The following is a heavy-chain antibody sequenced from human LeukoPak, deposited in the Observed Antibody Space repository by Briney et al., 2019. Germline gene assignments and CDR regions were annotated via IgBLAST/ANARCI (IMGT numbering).Heavy chain of an antibody. D-gene: IGHD3-16*02. J-gene: IGHJ5*01. CDR2: IFYSGST. V-gene: IGHV4-59*01. Sequence: SETLSLTCSVSGDSIGSYYWTWIRQSPGKGLEWIGYIFYSGSTNYSPSPKSRVTISVDTSNNQFSLQLRSVTAADTAIYYCARGRARDGSYPWLDSWGQGTLVTVSS. CDR3: ARGRARDGSYPWLDS. CDR1: GDSIGSYY.